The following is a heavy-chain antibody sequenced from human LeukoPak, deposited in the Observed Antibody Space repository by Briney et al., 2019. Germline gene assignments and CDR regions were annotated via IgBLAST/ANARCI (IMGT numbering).Heavy chain of an antibody. V-gene: IGHV4-34*01. D-gene: IGHD2-21*01. Sequence: SETLSLTRAVSGVSVSDYYWSWIRQSPEKGLEWIGEVSPGGYTTYNPSLRSRVIISEDTSENQLSLNVTSVTAADTALYYCARIRCGRGQARCYNHWAQGSLVTASS. CDR3: ARIRCGRGQARCYNH. CDR1: GVSVSDYY. J-gene: IGHJ5*02. CDR2: VSPGGYT.